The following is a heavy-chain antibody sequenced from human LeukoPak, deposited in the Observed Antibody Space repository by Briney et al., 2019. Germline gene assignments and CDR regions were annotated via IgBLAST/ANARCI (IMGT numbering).Heavy chain of an antibody. V-gene: IGHV4-31*11. CDR3: ARDSAQGGP. CDR2: IHYTGGT. Sequence: PSETLSLTCAVSGGSISSGPYYWSWIRQHPGKDLEWIGYIHYTGGTYYTPSLRSRIIISVDTSKNQFSLKLNSVTAADTAVYYCARDSAQGGPWGQGTLVTVSS. D-gene: IGHD3-16*01. J-gene: IGHJ5*02. CDR1: GGSISSGPYY.